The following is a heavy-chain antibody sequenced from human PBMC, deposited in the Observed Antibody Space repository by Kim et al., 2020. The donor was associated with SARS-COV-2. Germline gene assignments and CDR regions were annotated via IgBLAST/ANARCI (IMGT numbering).Heavy chain of an antibody. V-gene: IGHV3-23*01. CDR2: ITGSGGST. CDR3: AKDSNSGWSHNWYFDL. D-gene: IGHD6-19*01. CDR1: GFTFSSYT. J-gene: IGHJ2*01. Sequence: GGSLRLSCAASGFTFSSYTMSWVRQAPGKGLEWVSAITGSGGSTYYADSVKGRFTISRDNSKNTLYLQMNSLRAEDTAVYHCAKDSNSGWSHNWYFDLWGRGTLVTVSS.